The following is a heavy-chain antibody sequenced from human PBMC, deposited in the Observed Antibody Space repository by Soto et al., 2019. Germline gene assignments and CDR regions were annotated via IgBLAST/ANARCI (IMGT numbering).Heavy chain of an antibody. Sequence: SETLSLTCAVSGYSISSGYYWGWIRQPPGKGLEWIGSIYHSGSTYYNPSLKSRVTISVDTSKNQFSLKLSSVTAADTAVYYCARDPYQLPLNWFDPWGQGTLVTVSS. CDR1: GYSISSGYY. CDR2: IYHSGST. D-gene: IGHD2-2*01. J-gene: IGHJ5*02. V-gene: IGHV4-38-2*02. CDR3: ARDPYQLPLNWFDP.